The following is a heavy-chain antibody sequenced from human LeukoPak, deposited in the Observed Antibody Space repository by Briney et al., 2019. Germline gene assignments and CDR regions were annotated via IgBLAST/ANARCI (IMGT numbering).Heavy chain of an antibody. CDR3: ARDLVFGTMIVDDAFDI. CDR2: IYYSGST. Sequence: SETLSLTCTVSGGSISSSSYYWGWIRQPPGKGLEWIGSIYYSGSTYYNPSLKSRVTISVDTSKNQFSLKLSSVTAADTAVYYCARDLVFGTMIVDDAFDIWGQGTMVTVSS. J-gene: IGHJ3*02. D-gene: IGHD3-22*01. CDR1: GGSISSSSYY. V-gene: IGHV4-39*02.